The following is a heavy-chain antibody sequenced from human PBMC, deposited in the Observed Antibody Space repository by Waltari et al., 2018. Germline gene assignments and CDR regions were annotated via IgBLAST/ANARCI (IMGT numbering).Heavy chain of an antibody. J-gene: IGHJ4*02. CDR2: SNHSGST. CDR1: GGSFSGYY. V-gene: IGHV4-34*01. Sequence: QVQLQQWGAGLLKPSETLSLTCAVYGGSFSGYYWSWIRKPPGTGLGWIGESNHSGSTNYNPSLKSRVTRSVDTSKNQFSLKRSSVTAADTAVYYCARGLGMLRYFDWLWMGYYFDYWGQGTLVTVSS. D-gene: IGHD3-9*01. CDR3: ARGLGMLRYFDWLWMGYYFDY.